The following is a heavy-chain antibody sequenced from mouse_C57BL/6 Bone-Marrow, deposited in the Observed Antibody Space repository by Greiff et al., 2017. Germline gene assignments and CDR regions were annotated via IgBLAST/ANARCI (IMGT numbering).Heavy chain of an antibody. CDR2: IYPGSGNT. D-gene: IGHD1-1*01. CDR3: ARKGKNVLRYLDY. V-gene: IGHV1-76*01. J-gene: IGHJ2*01. Sequence: QVQLQQSGAELVRPGASVKLSCTASGYTFTDYYINWVKQRPGQGLEWIARIYPGSGNTYYNEKFKGKATLTAEKYSSTAYMLLSSLTSEDSAVYFCARKGKNVLRYLDYWGQGTTLTVSS. CDR1: GYTFTDYY.